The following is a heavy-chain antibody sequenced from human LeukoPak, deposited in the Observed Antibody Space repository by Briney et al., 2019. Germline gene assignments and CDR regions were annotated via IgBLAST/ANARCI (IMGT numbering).Heavy chain of an antibody. CDR2: MNPNSGKT. V-gene: IGHV1-8*03. D-gene: IGHD4-23*01. CDR1: GYTFTSYY. Sequence: GASVKVSCKASGYTFTSYYMHWVRQAPGQGLEWMGWMNPNSGKTGYAQKFQGRITITRNTSISTAYMELSSLRSEDTAVYYCTRETPSRYFYYWGQGTLVTVSS. J-gene: IGHJ4*02. CDR3: TRETPSRYFYY.